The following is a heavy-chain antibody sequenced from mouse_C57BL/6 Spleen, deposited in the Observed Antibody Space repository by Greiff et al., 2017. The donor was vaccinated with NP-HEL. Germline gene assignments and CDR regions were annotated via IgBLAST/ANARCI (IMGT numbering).Heavy chain of an antibody. D-gene: IGHD1-1*01. CDR2: IYPGSGST. CDR3: ARGYYYGSDWYFDV. Sequence: QVQLQQPGAELVKPGASVKMSCKASGYTFTSYWITWVKQRPGQGLEWIGDIYPGSGSTNYNEKFKSKATLTVDTSSSTAYMQLSSLTSEDSAVYYCARGYYYGSDWYFDVWGTGTTVTVSS. CDR1: GYTFTSYW. V-gene: IGHV1-55*01. J-gene: IGHJ1*03.